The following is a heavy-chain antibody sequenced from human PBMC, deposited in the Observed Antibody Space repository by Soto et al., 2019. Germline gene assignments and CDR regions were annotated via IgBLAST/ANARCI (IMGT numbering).Heavy chain of an antibody. CDR2: ISGSAGNT. CDR1: GFTFASYS. V-gene: IGHV3-23*01. CDR3: ARDFVVGGPTINYYYGMDV. J-gene: IGHJ6*02. Sequence: HPGGSLRLSCAASGFTFASYSMTWVRQAPGKGLEWVSCISGSAGNTYYADSVKGRFTISRDNSKNTLYLQMNSLGAEDTAVYYCARDFVVGGPTINYYYGMDVWGQGTTVTVSS. D-gene: IGHD1-26*01.